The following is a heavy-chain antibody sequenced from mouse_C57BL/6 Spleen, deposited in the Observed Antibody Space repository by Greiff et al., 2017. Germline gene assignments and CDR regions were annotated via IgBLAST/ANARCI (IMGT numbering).Heavy chain of an antibody. D-gene: IGHD1-1*01. CDR1: GYAFSSYW. CDR3: GRGVVGDAMDY. J-gene: IGHJ4*01. CDR2: IYPGDGDT. Sequence: QVQLQQSGAELVKPGASVKISCKASGYAFSSYWMNWVKQRPGKGLEGIGQIYPGDGDTNYNGKSKGKATLTADKSSSTAYMQLSSLSSDDSAVYFCGRGVVGDAMDYWGQGTSVTVSS. V-gene: IGHV1-80*01.